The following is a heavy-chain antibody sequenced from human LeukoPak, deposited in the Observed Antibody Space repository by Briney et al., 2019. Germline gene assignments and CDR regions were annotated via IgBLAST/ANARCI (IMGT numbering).Heavy chain of an antibody. V-gene: IGHV4-59*01. Sequence: SETLSLTCTVSGGSISSYYWSWIRQPPGKGLEWIGYIYYSGSTNYNPSLKSRVTISVDTSKNQFSLKLSSVTAADTAVYYCARGSSGWYGHTLNAFDIWGQGTMVTVSS. CDR1: GGSISSYY. CDR3: ARGSSGWYGHTLNAFDI. CDR2: IYYSGST. D-gene: IGHD6-19*01. J-gene: IGHJ3*02.